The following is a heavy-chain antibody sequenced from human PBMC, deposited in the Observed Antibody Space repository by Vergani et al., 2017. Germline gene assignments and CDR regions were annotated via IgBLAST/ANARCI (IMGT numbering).Heavy chain of an antibody. J-gene: IGHJ4*02. CDR2: INWNGGST. Sequence: EVKLVESGGGVVRPGGSLRLSCAASGFTFDDYGMSWVRQAPGKGLEWVSGINWNGGSTGYANSVKGRFTISRDNAKNSLYLQMNSLRAEDTALYYCASLLRGGSHRDYWGQGTLVTVSS. V-gene: IGHV3-20*04. CDR3: ASLLRGGSHRDY. D-gene: IGHD1-26*01. CDR1: GFTFDDYG.